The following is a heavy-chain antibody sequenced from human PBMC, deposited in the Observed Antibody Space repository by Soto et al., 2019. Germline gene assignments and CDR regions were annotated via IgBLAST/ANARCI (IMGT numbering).Heavy chain of an antibody. V-gene: IGHV1-69*13. CDR1: GGTFSSYS. J-gene: IGHJ6*02. D-gene: IGHD2-2*01. Sequence: GASVEVSCKASGGTFSSYSISWVRQAPGQGLEWMGGIIPIFGTANYAQKFQGRVTITADESTSTAYMELSSLRSEDTAVYYCARDGTVVVPAATHYYYYYGMDVWGQGTTVTVSS. CDR3: ARDGTVVVPAATHYYYYYGMDV. CDR2: IIPIFGTA.